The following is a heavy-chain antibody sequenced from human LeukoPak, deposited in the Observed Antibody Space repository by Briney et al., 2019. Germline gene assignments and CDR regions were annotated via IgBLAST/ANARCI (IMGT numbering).Heavy chain of an antibody. V-gene: IGHV3-30*18. J-gene: IGHJ4*02. CDR1: GFTFSSYG. CDR2: ISYDGSNK. D-gene: IGHD6-13*01. CDR3: AKDVSSSWYYFDY. Sequence: GRSLRLSCAASGFTFSSYGMHWARQAPGKGLEWVAVISYDGSNKYYADSVKGRFTISRDNSKNTLYLQMNSLRAEDTAVYYCAKDVSSSWYYFDYWGQGTLVTVSS.